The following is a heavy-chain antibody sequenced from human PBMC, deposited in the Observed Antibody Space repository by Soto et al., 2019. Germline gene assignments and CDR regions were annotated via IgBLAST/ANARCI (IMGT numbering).Heavy chain of an antibody. Sequence: QVQLVQSGAEVKKPGASVKVSCKASGYTFTSYGISWVRQAPGQGLEWMGWISAYNGNTNYAQKRQGRATMTTDTSTSTANMELRRLRSDDKAVYYGAGDPGFRSDYWGQGTLVTVSS. J-gene: IGHJ4*02. CDR1: GYTFTSYG. CDR2: ISAYNGNT. V-gene: IGHV1-18*01. CDR3: AGDPGFRSDY. D-gene: IGHD3-9*01.